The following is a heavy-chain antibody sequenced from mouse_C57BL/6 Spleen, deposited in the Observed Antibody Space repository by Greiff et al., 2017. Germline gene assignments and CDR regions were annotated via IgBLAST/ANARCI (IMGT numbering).Heavy chain of an antibody. CDR2: IDPNSGGT. CDR3: ARNPDYYGSSSYAMDY. V-gene: IGHV1-72*01. Sequence: QVQLQQPGAELVKPGASVKLSCKASGYTFTSYWMHWVKQRPGRGLEWIGRIDPNSGGTKYNEKFKSKATLTVDKPSSTAYMQLSSLTSEDSAVYYCARNPDYYGSSSYAMDYWGQGTSVTVSS. J-gene: IGHJ4*01. D-gene: IGHD1-1*01. CDR1: GYTFTSYW.